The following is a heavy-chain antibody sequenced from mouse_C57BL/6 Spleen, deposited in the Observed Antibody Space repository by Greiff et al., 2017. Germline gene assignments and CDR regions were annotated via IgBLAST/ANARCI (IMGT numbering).Heavy chain of an antibody. CDR2: IDPETGGT. D-gene: IGHD1-1*01. V-gene: IGHV1-15*01. J-gene: IGHJ2*01. CDR1: GYTFTDYE. Sequence: QVQLQQSGAELVRPGASVTLSCKASGYTFTDYEMHWVKQTPVHGLEWIGAIDPETGGTAYNQKFKGKAILTADKSSSTAYMELRSLTSEDSAVYYCTRGAYYGSSLDYWGQGTTLTVSS. CDR3: TRGAYYGSSLDY.